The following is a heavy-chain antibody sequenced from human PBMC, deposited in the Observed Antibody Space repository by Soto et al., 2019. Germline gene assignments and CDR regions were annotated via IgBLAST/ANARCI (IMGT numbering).Heavy chain of an antibody. V-gene: IGHV3-15*01. CDR1: GFTFSDAW. CDR3: TTGGVYCSSTSCYDYYYYYYMDV. J-gene: IGHJ6*03. Sequence: GGSLRLSCAASGFTFSDAWMSWVRQAPGKGLEWVGRIKSKTDGGTTDYAAPVKGRFTISRDDSKNTLYLQMNSLKTEDTAVYYCTTGGVYCSSTSCYDYYYYYYMDVWGKGTTVTVSS. CDR2: IKSKTDGGTT. D-gene: IGHD2-2*01.